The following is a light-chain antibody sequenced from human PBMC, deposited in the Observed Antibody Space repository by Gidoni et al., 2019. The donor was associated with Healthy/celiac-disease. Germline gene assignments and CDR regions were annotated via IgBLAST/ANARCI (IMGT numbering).Light chain of an antibody. CDR1: QSVSSY. J-gene: IGKJ5*01. Sequence: EIVLTQSLATLSLSPGERATFSCRASQSVSSYLAWYQQKPGQSRSRLIYDASNRATCIPARFSGSGSGTDFTLTISSLEPEDFAVYYCQQRSNWPPITFGQGTRMEIK. CDR2: DAS. CDR3: QQRSNWPPIT. V-gene: IGKV3-11*01.